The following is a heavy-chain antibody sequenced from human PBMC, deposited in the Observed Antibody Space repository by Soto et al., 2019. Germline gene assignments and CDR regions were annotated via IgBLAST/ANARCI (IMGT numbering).Heavy chain of an antibody. Sequence: SETLSLTCTVSGGSISSSSYYWGWIRQPPGKGLEWIGTIYYSGSTYYNPSLRSRVTISVDTSKNQFSLKLSSVTAADTAVYYCARNYYDGSGYYFWGQGTLVTVSS. CDR2: IYYSGST. V-gene: IGHV4-39*01. D-gene: IGHD3-22*01. CDR3: ARNYYDGSGYYF. CDR1: GGSISSSSYY. J-gene: IGHJ4*02.